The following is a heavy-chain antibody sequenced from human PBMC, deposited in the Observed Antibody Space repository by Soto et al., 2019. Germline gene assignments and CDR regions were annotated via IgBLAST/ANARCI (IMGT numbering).Heavy chain of an antibody. V-gene: IGHV5-51*01. CDR1: GNSFNNW. Sequence: GESLKISCKGLGNSFNNWIGWVRQMPGKGLEWVGIIYPGDSDTRYSPSFQGQVTISADTSISTAYLQWTSLKASDTAMYYCARSRRGAYSSGWYSLSGYYNYGIDVWGQGTKVTVSS. D-gene: IGHD6-19*01. CDR2: IYPGDSDT. CDR3: ARSRRGAYSSGWYSLSGYYNYGIDV. J-gene: IGHJ6*02.